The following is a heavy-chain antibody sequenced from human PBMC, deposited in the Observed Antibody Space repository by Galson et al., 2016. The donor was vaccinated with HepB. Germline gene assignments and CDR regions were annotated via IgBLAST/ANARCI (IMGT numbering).Heavy chain of an antibody. CDR1: GGSFIGYY. Sequence: LSLTCAVYGGSFIGYYWSWIRQPPGKGLDWVAYISSRSSTMYYAHSVRGRFTISRDNAKNSLFLQMNSLRDEDTAIYFCAGGDGGDLRHWGQGTLVTVSS. J-gene: IGHJ1*01. CDR2: ISSRSSTM. D-gene: IGHD4-17*01. CDR3: AGGDGGDLRH. V-gene: IGHV3-11*01.